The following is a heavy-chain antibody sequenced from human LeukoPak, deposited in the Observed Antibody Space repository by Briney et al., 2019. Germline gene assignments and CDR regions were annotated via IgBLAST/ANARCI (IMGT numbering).Heavy chain of an antibody. CDR3: ARREARFLEWSLHWYFDL. J-gene: IGHJ2*01. CDR1: GGSISSSSYY. V-gene: IGHV4-39*01. D-gene: IGHD3-3*01. CDR2: IYYSGST. Sequence: SQTLSLTCTVSGGSISSSSYYWGWIRQPPGKGLEWIGSIYYSGSTYYNPSLKSRVTISVDTSKNQFSLKLSSVTAADTAVYYCARREARFLEWSLHWYFDLWGRGTLVTVSS.